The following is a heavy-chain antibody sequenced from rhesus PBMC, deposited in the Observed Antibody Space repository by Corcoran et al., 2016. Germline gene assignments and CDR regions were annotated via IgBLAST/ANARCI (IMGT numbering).Heavy chain of an antibody. Sequence: QVQLQESGPGVVKPSETLSLTCAVSGGSISDSYRWSWIRQPPGKGLECIGYIYGSSTSTNYNPSLKSRVTISKDTSKNQFSLKLSSVTAADTAVYYCARDSQEYRGYFDYWGQGVLVTVSS. J-gene: IGHJ4*01. CDR3: ARDSQEYRGYFDY. V-gene: IGHV4S10*01. D-gene: IGHD1-44*01. CDR2: IYGSSTST. CDR1: GGSISDSYR.